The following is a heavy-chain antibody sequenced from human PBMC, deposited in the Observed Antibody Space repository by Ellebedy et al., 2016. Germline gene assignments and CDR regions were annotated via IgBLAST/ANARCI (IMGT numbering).Heavy chain of an antibody. CDR3: ARLSRDGYNYDY. Sequence: GSLRLSCTVSGGSISSYYWSWIRQPPGKGLEWIGYIYYSGSTNYNPSLKSRVTMSVDTSNNQFSLKLSSVTAADTAVYYCARLSRDGYNYDYWGQGTLVTVSS. V-gene: IGHV4-59*08. CDR2: IYYSGST. CDR1: GGSISSYY. J-gene: IGHJ4*02. D-gene: IGHD5-24*01.